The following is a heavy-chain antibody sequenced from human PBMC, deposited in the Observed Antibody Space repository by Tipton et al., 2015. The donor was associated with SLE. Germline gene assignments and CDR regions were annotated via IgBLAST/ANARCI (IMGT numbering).Heavy chain of an antibody. CDR3: ARTTGNWFDP. D-gene: IGHD1-1*01. Sequence: TLSLTCTVSGGSISSGDYSWTWIRQHPGKGLEWIGHIHYRGLTYYNPSLKSRLSISADTSKNQFSLNLTSVTAADTAVYYCARTTGNWFDPWGQGTLVTVSS. CDR1: GGSISSGDYS. V-gene: IGHV4-31*03. CDR2: IHYRGLT. J-gene: IGHJ5*02.